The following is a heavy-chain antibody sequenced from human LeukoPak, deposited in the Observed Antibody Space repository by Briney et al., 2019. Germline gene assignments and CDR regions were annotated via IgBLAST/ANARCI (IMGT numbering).Heavy chain of an antibody. Sequence: GGSLRLSCAASGFTFSSYAMSWVRQAPGKGLEWVSVISGSGGSTYYADSVKGRFTISRDNCKNTLYLQMNSLRAEDTAVYYCAKEGGYSYGYEFDYWGQGTLVTVSS. CDR1: GFTFSSYA. CDR3: AKEGGYSYGYEFDY. V-gene: IGHV3-23*01. CDR2: ISGSGGST. J-gene: IGHJ4*02. D-gene: IGHD5-18*01.